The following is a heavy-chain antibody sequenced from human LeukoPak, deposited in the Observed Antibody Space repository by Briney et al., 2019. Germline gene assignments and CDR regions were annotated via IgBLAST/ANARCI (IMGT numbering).Heavy chain of an antibody. CDR2: ISSSGSTI. J-gene: IGHJ4*02. CDR1: GFTFSDYY. D-gene: IGHD3-22*01. Sequence: PGGSLRLSCAASGFTFSDYYMSWIRQAPGKGLEWVSYISSSGSTIYYADSVKGRFTISRDNSKNTLYLQMNSLRAEDTAVYYCAKLSYDSSGYPDYWGQGTLVTVSS. CDR3: AKLSYDSSGYPDY. V-gene: IGHV3-11*01.